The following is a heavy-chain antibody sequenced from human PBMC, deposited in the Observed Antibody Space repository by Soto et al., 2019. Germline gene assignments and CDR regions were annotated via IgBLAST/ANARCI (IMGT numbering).Heavy chain of an antibody. V-gene: IGHV1-58*01. CDR1: GFTFTSSA. Sequence: SVKVACKASGFTFTSSAVQWVRQARGQRLEWIGWIVVGSGNTNYAQKFQERVTITRDMSTSTAYMELSSLRSEDTAVYYCAAGGSSPPYYYYGMDVWGQGTTVTVSS. J-gene: IGHJ6*02. CDR3: AAGGSSPPYYYYGMDV. CDR2: IVVGSGNT. D-gene: IGHD6-6*01.